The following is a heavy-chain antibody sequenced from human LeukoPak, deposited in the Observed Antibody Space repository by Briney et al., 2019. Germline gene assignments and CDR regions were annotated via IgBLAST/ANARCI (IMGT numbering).Heavy chain of an antibody. V-gene: IGHV5-10-1*01. J-gene: IGHJ6*04. CDR2: IDPSDSYT. CDR3: ARRPLDYGSGSYYYYGMDV. D-gene: IGHD3-10*01. Sequence: SWIRQPPGKGLEWMGRIDPSDSYTNYSPSFQGHVTISADKSISTAYLQWSSLKASDTAMYYCARRPLDYGSGSYYYYGMDVWGKGTTVTVSS.